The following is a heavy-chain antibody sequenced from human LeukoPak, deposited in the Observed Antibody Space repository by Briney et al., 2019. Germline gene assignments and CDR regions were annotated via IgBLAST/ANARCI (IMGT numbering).Heavy chain of an antibody. Sequence: SETLSLTCAVSGYSISSNYYWGWIRQPPGKGLEWIGSIYHSGSTYYNPSLKSRVTISVDTSKNQFSLKLSSVTAADTAVYYCVRATSSYWYFDLWGRGTLVTVSS. CDR1: GYSISSNYY. V-gene: IGHV4-38-2*01. J-gene: IGHJ2*01. CDR3: VRATSSYWYFDL. CDR2: IYHSGST. D-gene: IGHD6-13*01.